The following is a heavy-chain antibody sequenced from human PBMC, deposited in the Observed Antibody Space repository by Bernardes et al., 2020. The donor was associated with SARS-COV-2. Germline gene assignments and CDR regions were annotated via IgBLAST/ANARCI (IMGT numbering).Heavy chain of an antibody. Sequence: GGSLILSCAASGFTFPSYWMHWVRQAPGKGLAWVSRISTDGSIPNYADSVKGRFTISRDNAKNTLYLQTNSLRANDTAVYYCARMPGERTVPGYWGQGALVNVS. CDR2: ISTDGSIP. V-gene: IGHV3-74*01. J-gene: IGHJ4*02. D-gene: IGHD4-17*01. CDR3: ARMPGERTVPGY. CDR1: GFTFPSYW.